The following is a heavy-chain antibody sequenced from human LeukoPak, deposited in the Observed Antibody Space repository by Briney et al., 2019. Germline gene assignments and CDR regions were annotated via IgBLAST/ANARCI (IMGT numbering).Heavy chain of an antibody. CDR2: INRNSGGT. CDR3: ARDLSSTSNWEFDF. Sequence: ASVKVSCKASGYIFTDYFLHWVRQAPGQGPEWMGRINRNSGGTMYAQNLQGRVTMTRVTSITTAYMELSGLTSDDTAVYYCARDLSSTSNWEFDFWGRGTLVTVSS. D-gene: IGHD1-1*01. J-gene: IGHJ4*02. CDR1: GYIFTDYF. V-gene: IGHV1-2*06.